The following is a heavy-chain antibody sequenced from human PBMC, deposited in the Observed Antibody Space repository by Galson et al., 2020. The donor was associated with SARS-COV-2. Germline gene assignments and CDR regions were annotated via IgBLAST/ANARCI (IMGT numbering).Heavy chain of an antibody. Sequence: SETLSLTCTVSGGSIGNYYWSWIRQPPGRGLEWIGYIYYSGSTNYNPSLKSRVTISVDTSKNQFSLKLISVTAADTAVYYCARHRDDFWNDYYEGGIDYWGQGTLVTVSS. CDR1: GGSIGNYY. D-gene: IGHD3-3*01. J-gene: IGHJ4*02. V-gene: IGHV4-59*08. CDR2: IYYSGST. CDR3: ARHRDDFWNDYYEGGIDY.